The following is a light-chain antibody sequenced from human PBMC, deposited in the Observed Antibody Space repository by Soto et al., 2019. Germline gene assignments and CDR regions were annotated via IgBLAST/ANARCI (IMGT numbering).Light chain of an antibody. Sequence: DIVMTQSPDSLAVSLGESATINCKSSQSVLYSSNNKNYLAWYQQKSGQSPKLLIYWASTRESGVPDRFSGSGSGTDFTLTISSLQAEDAAVYYCQQSYDTPRTFGQGTKVEI. J-gene: IGKJ1*01. CDR3: QQSYDTPRT. V-gene: IGKV4-1*01. CDR1: QSVLYSSNNKNY. CDR2: WAS.